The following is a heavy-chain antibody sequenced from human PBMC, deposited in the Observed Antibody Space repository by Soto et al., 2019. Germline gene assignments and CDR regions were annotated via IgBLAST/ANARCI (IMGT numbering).Heavy chain of an antibody. J-gene: IGHJ3*02. CDR1: GFTFSSYW. D-gene: IGHD1-26*01. CDR3: ARIYSDALDI. CDR2: INGDGIST. Sequence: GGSLRLSCAASGFTFSSYWMHWVRQDPEKGLVWVSRINGDGISTSYADSVKGRFTISRDNAKDTLYLHMNSLGAEDTAVYYCARIYSDALDIWGQGTMVTVSS. V-gene: IGHV3-74*01.